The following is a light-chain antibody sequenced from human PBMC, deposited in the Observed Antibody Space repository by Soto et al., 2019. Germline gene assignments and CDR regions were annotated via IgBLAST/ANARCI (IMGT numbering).Light chain of an antibody. CDR3: LQDSSYHRT. Sequence: AIQMTQSPSSLSASVGDRVTITCRASQDIRNELAWYQQNPGKAPKLLIYAASYLQGGVPSRFRGAGSGTDFTLTIDSLQPEDFATYFCLQDSSYHRTFGQGTKVEI. J-gene: IGKJ1*01. CDR1: QDIRNE. V-gene: IGKV1-6*01. CDR2: AAS.